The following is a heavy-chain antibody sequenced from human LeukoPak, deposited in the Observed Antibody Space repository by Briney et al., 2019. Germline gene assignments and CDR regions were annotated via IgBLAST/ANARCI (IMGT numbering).Heavy chain of an antibody. V-gene: IGHV3-30*18. CDR3: AKDIRVWGSYRYPCLDY. D-gene: IGHD3-16*02. CDR1: GFSFSSYG. J-gene: IGHJ4*02. CDR2: ISYDGDNK. Sequence: GGSLILSCAASGFSFSSYGMHWVRQAPGKGLEWVAVISYDGDNKYYADSVNGRFTISRDNSKNTLSLQMDSLRAEDTAVYYCAKDIRVWGSYRYPCLDYWGQGTLVTVSA.